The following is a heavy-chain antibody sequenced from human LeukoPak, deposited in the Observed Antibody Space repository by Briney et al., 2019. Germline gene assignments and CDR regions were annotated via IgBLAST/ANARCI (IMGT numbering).Heavy chain of an antibody. D-gene: IGHD3-10*01. Sequence: SETLSLTCTVSGGSISNYYWSWIRQPPGKGLEWIGRIYTSGSTNYNPSLKSRVTMSVDTSKNQFSLKLSSVTAADTAVYYCARGAYYYGSGSPYYYYYMDVWGKGTTVTISS. CDR2: IYTSGST. V-gene: IGHV4-4*07. CDR1: GGSISNYY. J-gene: IGHJ6*03. CDR3: ARGAYYYGSGSPYYYYYMDV.